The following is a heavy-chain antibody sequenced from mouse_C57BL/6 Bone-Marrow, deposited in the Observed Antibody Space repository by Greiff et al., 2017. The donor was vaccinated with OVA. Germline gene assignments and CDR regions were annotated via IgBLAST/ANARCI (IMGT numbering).Heavy chain of an antibody. Sequence: QVQLQQSGAELVKPGASVKLSCKASGYTFTSYWMHWVKQRPGRGLEWIGRIDPNSGGTTYNEKFKSKATLTVDKPSSTACMKVSSMTSEDSAVYYGASQIYYGNYRNAMDYWGQGTSVTVSS. CDR2: IDPNSGGT. V-gene: IGHV1-72*01. J-gene: IGHJ4*01. CDR3: ASQIYYGNYRNAMDY. D-gene: IGHD2-1*01. CDR1: GYTFTSYW.